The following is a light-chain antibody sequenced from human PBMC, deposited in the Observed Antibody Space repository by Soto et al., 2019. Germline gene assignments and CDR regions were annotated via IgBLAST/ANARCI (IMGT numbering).Light chain of an antibody. CDR3: SSYTISRPYVG. CDR2: AVS. V-gene: IGLV2-14*03. CDR1: SSDIGGYNF. Sequence: QSALTQPASVSGSPGQSITISCTGTSSDIGGYNFVSWYQQHPGKAPKLLIYAVSNRPSGVSNRFSGSKSGNTASLSISGLQAEDEADYYCSSYTISRPYVGFGGGTKLTVL. J-gene: IGLJ2*01.